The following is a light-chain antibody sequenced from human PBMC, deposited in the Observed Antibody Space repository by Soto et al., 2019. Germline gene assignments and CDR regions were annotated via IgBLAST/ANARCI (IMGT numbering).Light chain of an antibody. J-gene: IGKJ1*01. Sequence: EIVMTQSQLTLSVSPGERVKIYCRASQSVSSNLAWYQQKPGQAPSLLIYGAFTRATGIPARFSGTGSGTEFTLTISSLQSEDFVLYYCQQFHYWWTFGQGTKVDIK. V-gene: IGKV3-15*01. CDR2: GAF. CDR1: QSVSSN. CDR3: QQFHYWWT.